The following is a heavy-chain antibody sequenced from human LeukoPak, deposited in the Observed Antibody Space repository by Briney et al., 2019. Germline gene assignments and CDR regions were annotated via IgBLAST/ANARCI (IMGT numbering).Heavy chain of an antibody. CDR2: IKQDGSEK. V-gene: IGHV3-7*01. J-gene: IGHJ6*03. Sequence: PGGSLRLSCAASGFTFSSYWMTWVRQAPGKGLEWVANIKQDGSEKYSVDSLKGRFTISRDNAKKVLYLQMNSLRVEDTAVYYCARVGPPYYYYYMDVWGKGTTVTVSS. CDR3: ARVGPPYYYYYMDV. CDR1: GFTFSSYW.